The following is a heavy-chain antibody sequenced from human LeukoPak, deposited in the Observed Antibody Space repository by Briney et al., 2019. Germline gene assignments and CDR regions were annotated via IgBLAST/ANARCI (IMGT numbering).Heavy chain of an antibody. CDR3: ARGRREGRRSSSFDY. D-gene: IGHD6-6*01. Sequence: SETLSLTCAVYGGSFSGYYWSWIRQPPGKGLEWIGEINHSGSTNYNPSLKSRVTISVDTSKNQFSLKLSSVTAADTAVYYCARGRREGRRSSSFDYWGQGTLVTVSS. J-gene: IGHJ4*02. CDR1: GGSFSGYY. CDR2: INHSGST. V-gene: IGHV4-34*01.